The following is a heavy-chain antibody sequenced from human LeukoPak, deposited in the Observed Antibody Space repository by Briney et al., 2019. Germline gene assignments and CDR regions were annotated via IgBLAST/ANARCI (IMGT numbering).Heavy chain of an antibody. CDR2: ISGSGNSV. CDR1: GYTFSSYE. CDR3: ARHTNGYSTFFDY. D-gene: IGHD6-13*01. V-gene: IGHV3-48*03. Sequence: GVSLRLSCAASGYTFSSYEMHWVRQAPGKGLEWVSYISGSGNSVYYADSVKGRFTISRDNGKNSLFLQMNSLRADDTAVYYCARHTNGYSTFFDYWGQGTLVTVSS. J-gene: IGHJ4*02.